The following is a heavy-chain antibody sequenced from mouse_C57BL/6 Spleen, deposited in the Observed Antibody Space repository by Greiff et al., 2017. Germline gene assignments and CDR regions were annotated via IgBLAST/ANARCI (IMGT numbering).Heavy chain of an antibody. V-gene: IGHV1-42*01. CDR3: ARWETTGAMDY. CDR2: INPSTGGT. D-gene: IGHD2-13*01. J-gene: IGHJ4*01. Sequence: VQLQQSGPELVKPGASVKISCKASGYSFTGYYMNWVKQSPEKSLEWIGEINPSTGGTTYNQKFKAKATLTVGKSSSTAYMQLKSLTSEDSAVYYCARWETTGAMDYWGQGTSVTVSS. CDR1: GYSFTGYY.